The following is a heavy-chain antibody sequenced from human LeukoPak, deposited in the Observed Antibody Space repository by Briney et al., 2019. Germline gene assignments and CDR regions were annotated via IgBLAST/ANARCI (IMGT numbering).Heavy chain of an antibody. V-gene: IGHV4-4*07. CDR2: IYTSGSI. CDR3: ARGFTMVRGPYGWFDP. J-gene: IGHJ5*02. CDR1: NDSISSYY. Sequence: SETLSLTCTVSNDSISSYYWSWIRQPVGKGMEWIGRIYTSGSINYNPSLKSPVTVSVETSKKQFTLKLSSVTAVDSTVYYCARGFTMVRGPYGWFDPWGQGALVTVSS. D-gene: IGHD3-10*01.